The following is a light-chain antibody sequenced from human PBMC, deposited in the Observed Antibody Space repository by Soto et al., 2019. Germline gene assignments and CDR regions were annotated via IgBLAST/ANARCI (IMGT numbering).Light chain of an antibody. CDR2: DVS. Sequence: QSALTQPASVSGSPGQSITISCTGTSSDVGGYNYVSWYQQHPGKAPKLMIYDVSNRPSGVSNRFSGSKSGNTASLTISALQAEDEADYYCSSYTSSSTLAVFGGGTKLTVL. V-gene: IGLV2-14*01. J-gene: IGLJ2*01. CDR1: SSDVGGYNY. CDR3: SSYTSSSTLAV.